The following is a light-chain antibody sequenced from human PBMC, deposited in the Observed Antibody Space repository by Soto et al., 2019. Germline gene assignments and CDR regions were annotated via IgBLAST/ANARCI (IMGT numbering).Light chain of an antibody. CDR3: LQDFNLPRS. CDR1: QGSRRD. J-gene: IGKJ1*01. V-gene: IGKV1-6*01. Sequence: AIQMTQSPSSLSASVGDTVTITCRASQGSRRDLSWYQQKPGEAPKLLIYSASDLQGAVPARFRGSVSGTDFPLTISSLQPEDVATYFCLQDFNLPRSFVQGTKVEV. CDR2: SAS.